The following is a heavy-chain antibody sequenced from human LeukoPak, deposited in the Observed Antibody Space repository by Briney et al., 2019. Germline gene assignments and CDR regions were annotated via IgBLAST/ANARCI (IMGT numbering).Heavy chain of an antibody. J-gene: IGHJ6*03. Sequence: GSLRLSCAASGFTFSSYWMSWVRQPPGKGLEWIGSICYSGSTYYNPSLKSRVTISVDTSKNQFSLKLSSVTAADTAVYYCARLQTGAAAATYLLYMDVWGKGTTVTVSS. V-gene: IGHV4-39*01. CDR2: ICYSGST. CDR1: GFTFSSYW. CDR3: ARLQTGAAAATYLLYMDV. D-gene: IGHD6-13*01.